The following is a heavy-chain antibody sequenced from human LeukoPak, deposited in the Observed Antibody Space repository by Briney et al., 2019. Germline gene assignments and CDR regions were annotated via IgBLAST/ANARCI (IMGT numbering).Heavy chain of an antibody. CDR3: ARGAGYSYGNFDY. D-gene: IGHD5-18*01. CDR1: GYSISSGYY. J-gene: IGHJ4*02. CDR2: ISHSGCT. V-gene: IGHV4-38-2*01. Sequence: PSETLFLTCAVSGYSISSGYYWAWIRQPPGKGLEWTGTISHSGCTSFNPSLKSRVTVSVDPSKNQFSLKLSSVTAADTAVYYCARGAGYSYGNFDYWGQGTLVTVSS.